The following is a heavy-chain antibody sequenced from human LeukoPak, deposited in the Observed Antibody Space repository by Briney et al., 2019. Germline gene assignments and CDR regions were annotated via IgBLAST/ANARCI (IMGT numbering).Heavy chain of an antibody. J-gene: IGHJ4*03. CDR2: IYSGGST. D-gene: IGHD4/OR15-4a*01. V-gene: IGHV3-66*01. Sequence: GGSPRLSCAASGFTVSSNYMSWVRQSPGKGLEWLSVIYSGGSTYYADSVKDRFNIYRDHSKNTLYLQLNSLRAEDTAVYYCARNRDYGQTGYFDYWGQGTLVTVSS. CDR3: ARNRDYGQTGYFDY. CDR1: GFTVSSNY.